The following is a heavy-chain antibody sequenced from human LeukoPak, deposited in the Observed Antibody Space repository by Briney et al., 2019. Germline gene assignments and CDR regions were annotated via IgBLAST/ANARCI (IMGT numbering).Heavy chain of an antibody. CDR3: AKTKTGSLFAFDF. J-gene: IGHJ3*01. CDR1: GFTFSSYG. CDR2: ISGSGDST. D-gene: IGHD3-10*01. V-gene: IGHV3-23*01. Sequence: GGSLRLSCAASGFTFSSYGMTWVRQAPGKGLEWVAGISGSGDSTYYAGSMKGRFTISRDNSKKTLFLQMNYLRADDTAIYFCAKTKTGSLFAFDFWGQGAMATVSP.